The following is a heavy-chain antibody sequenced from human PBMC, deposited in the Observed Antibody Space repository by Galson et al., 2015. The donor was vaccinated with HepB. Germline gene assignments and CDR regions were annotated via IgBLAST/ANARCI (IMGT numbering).Heavy chain of an antibody. Sequence: PALVKPTQPLTLTCTFSGFSLTTTGVGVGWIRQPPGKALEWLSLIYWDDDKRYTASLKSRLTITKDTSKNQVVLTMTNMDPVDTATYYCAHRRDFYDIGGYRWGFDYWGQGTLVTVSS. D-gene: IGHD3-22*01. V-gene: IGHV2-5*02. CDR3: AHRRDFYDIGGYRWGFDY. J-gene: IGHJ4*02. CDR1: GFSLTTTGVG. CDR2: IYWDDDK.